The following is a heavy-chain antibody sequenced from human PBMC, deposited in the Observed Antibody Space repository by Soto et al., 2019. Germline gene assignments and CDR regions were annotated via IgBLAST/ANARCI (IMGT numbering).Heavy chain of an antibody. Sequence: TSATKRLTSKVSGGCVATYGGSWIRNPPGKGLELIGYVYYSGSTNYNPSLKSRVTMSVDTSRNLFSLKLTSVTAADTAMYYCARNLHDYNLRNWLDHWGQGTMVTGSS. CDR2: VYYSGST. CDR1: GGCVATYG. V-gene: IGHV4-59*02. J-gene: IGHJ5*02. D-gene: IGHD4-4*01. CDR3: ARNLHDYNLRNWLDH.